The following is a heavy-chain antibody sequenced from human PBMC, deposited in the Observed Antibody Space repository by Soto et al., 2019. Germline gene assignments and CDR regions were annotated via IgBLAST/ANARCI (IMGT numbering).Heavy chain of an antibody. CDR1: RGSVGSGAYY. Sequence: KTSETLSLTCIGSRGSVGSGAYYWSWIRQPPGNALAWPGYLQYSGDTNYNSSLKRRVTISLDMSRNRFSLKQTSVTAADTAFYYCARHDYSDRAFDLWGQGTMVTVSS. V-gene: IGHV4-61*08. CDR2: LQYSGDT. D-gene: IGHD3-22*01. CDR3: ARHDYSDRAFDL. J-gene: IGHJ3*01.